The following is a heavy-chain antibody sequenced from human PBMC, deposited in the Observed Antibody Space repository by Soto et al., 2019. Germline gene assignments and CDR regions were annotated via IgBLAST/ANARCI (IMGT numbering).Heavy chain of an antibody. CDR3: ARGGLGDSSGYYYVDWFDP. J-gene: IGHJ5*02. CDR1: GVSFSCYY. V-gene: IGHV4-34*01. Sequence: SETLSLTCAVYGVSFSCYYWSWIRPPPGKGLEWIGEINHSGSTNYNPSLKSRVTISVDTSKNQFSLKLSSVTAADTAVYYCARGGLGDSSGYYYVDWFDPWGQGTLVTVSS. D-gene: IGHD3-22*01. CDR2: INHSGST.